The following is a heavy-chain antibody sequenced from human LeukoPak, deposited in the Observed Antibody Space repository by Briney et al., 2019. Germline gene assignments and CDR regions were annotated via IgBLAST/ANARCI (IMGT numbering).Heavy chain of an antibody. D-gene: IGHD2-21*01. CDR1: GFTFSTYS. CDR2: IKSKPAGETT. V-gene: IGHV3-15*01. Sequence: PGGSLRLSCAASGFTFSTYSMSWVRQTPGKGLEWVARIKSKPAGETTTYAAPVKGRFTISRDDSRNTLYLQMNSLKTEDTAVYYCTTCGGECFFNYWGQGTLVT. J-gene: IGHJ4*02. CDR3: TTCGGECFFNY.